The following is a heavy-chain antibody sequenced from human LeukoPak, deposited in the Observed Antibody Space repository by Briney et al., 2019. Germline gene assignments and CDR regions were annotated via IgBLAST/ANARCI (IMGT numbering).Heavy chain of an antibody. CDR2: IYYSGST. CDR1: GGSFSGYY. D-gene: IGHD1-14*01. Sequence: SETLSLTCAVYGGSFSGYYWSWIRQPPGKGLEWIGYIYYSGSTNYNPSLKSRVTISVDTSKNQFSLKLSSVTAADTAVYYCARDPGLGGNWFDPWGQGTLVTVSS. CDR3: ARDPGLGGNWFDP. V-gene: IGHV4-59*01. J-gene: IGHJ5*02.